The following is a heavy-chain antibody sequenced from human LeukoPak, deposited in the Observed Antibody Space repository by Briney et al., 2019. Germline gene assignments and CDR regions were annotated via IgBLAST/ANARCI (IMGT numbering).Heavy chain of an antibody. CDR1: GFTFSSYE. D-gene: IGHD5-18*01. J-gene: IGHJ4*01. Sequence: QPGGSLRLSCAASGFTFSSYEMNWVRQAPGKGLEWVSYISSSGSTIYYADSVKGRFTISRDNSKNTLYLQMNSLRAEDTAVYYCATGRIQLWYAYWGHGTLVTVSS. V-gene: IGHV3-48*03. CDR3: ATGRIQLWYAY. CDR2: ISSSGSTI.